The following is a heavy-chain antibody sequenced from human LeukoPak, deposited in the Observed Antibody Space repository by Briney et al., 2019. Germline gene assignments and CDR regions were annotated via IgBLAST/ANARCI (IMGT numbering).Heavy chain of an antibody. V-gene: IGHV3-7*01. D-gene: IGHD7-27*01. CDR1: GFTFSHYW. Sequence: GESLRLSCAASGFTFSHYWMAWVRQAPGKGLEWVAIIRPDANDGSYVDSVEGRFTISRDNAKNSLYLQLNSLRAEDTAVYFCARADWGSIDYWGQGALVTVSS. CDR3: ARADWGSIDY. J-gene: IGHJ4*02. CDR2: IRPDANDG.